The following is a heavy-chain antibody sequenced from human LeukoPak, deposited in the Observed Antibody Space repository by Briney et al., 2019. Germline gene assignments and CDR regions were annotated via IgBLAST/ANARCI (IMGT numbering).Heavy chain of an antibody. D-gene: IGHD3-9*01. J-gene: IGHJ6*02. Sequence: SETLSLTCTVSGGSISSYYWSWIRQPPGKGLEWIGYIYASGSTNYNPSLKSRVTISVDTSKNQFSLKLSSVTAADTAVYYCARGRYFDWLPKFPSYYYYGMDVWGQGTTVTVSS. CDR2: IYASGST. V-gene: IGHV4-4*09. CDR1: GGSISSYY. CDR3: ARGRYFDWLPKFPSYYYYGMDV.